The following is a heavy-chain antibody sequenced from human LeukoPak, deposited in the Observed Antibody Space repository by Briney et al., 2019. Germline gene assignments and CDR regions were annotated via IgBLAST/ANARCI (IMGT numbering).Heavy chain of an antibody. J-gene: IGHJ5*02. CDR3: ARARTAAAGTRRGYNWFDP. D-gene: IGHD6-13*01. V-gene: IGHV1-46*01. CDR2: INPSGGST. Sequence: ASVKVSCKASGYTFTSYYMHWVRQAPGQGLEWMGIINPSGGSTSYAQKSQGRVTMTRDTSTSTVYMELSSLRSEDTAVYYCARARTAAAGTRRGYNWFDPWGQGTLVTVSS. CDR1: GYTFTSYY.